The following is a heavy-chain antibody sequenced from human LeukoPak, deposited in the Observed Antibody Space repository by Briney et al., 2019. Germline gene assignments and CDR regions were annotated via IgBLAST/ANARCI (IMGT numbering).Heavy chain of an antibody. Sequence: PSQTLSLTCTVSGGSIGIDDYYWTWMRQPPGKGLEWIGYIYHRGTTYYNPSLESRVTISVDRSKNQFSLKLSSVTAADTAMFYCARVRDPYYYYMDVWGKGTTVTVSS. CDR2: IYHRGTT. J-gene: IGHJ6*03. D-gene: IGHD5-24*01. V-gene: IGHV4-30-2*01. CDR1: GGSIGIDDYY. CDR3: ARVRDPYYYYMDV.